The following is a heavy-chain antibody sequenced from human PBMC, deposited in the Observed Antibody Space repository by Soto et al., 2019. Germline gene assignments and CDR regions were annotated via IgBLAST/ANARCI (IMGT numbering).Heavy chain of an antibody. CDR1: GFTFSTYG. CDR2: ISYDGSKE. V-gene: IGHV3-30*03. J-gene: IGHJ5*02. Sequence: GGSLRLSCSAAGFTFSTYGMHWVRQAPGKGLEWVAIISYDGSKEYYADSVKGRFTISRDNSKNTLYMQLNSLRAEDTAVYYCARDPLPGPWGQGTLVTVSS. CDR3: ARDPLPGP.